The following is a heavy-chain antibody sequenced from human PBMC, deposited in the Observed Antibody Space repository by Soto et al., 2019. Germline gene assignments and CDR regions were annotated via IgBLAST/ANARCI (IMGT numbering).Heavy chain of an antibody. CDR3: ARAPLIYCSSTSCYTGEANNWFDP. CDR2: IYYSGST. CDR1: GGSVSIGGYY. Sequence: SETLSLTCTVSGGSVSIGGYYWIWIRQHPGNCLEWIGYIYYSGSTYYNPSLKSRVTISVDTSKNQFSLKLSSVTAADTAVYYCARAPLIYCSSTSCYTGEANNWFDPWGQGTLVTVSS. J-gene: IGHJ5*02. V-gene: IGHV4-31*03. D-gene: IGHD2-2*02.